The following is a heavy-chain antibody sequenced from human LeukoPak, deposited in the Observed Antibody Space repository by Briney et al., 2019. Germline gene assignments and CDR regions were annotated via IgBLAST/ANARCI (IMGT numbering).Heavy chain of an antibody. CDR3: ARDISAMSSDY. V-gene: IGHV3-48*04. D-gene: IGHD5-18*01. J-gene: IGHJ4*02. CDR2: ISSSSTTI. CDR1: GFTFSSYS. Sequence: GGSLRLSCAASGFTFSSYSMIWVRQAPGKGLEWVSYISSSSTTIYYADSVKGRFTISGDNAKNSLYLQMNSLRAEDTAVYYCARDISAMSSDYWGQGTLATVSS.